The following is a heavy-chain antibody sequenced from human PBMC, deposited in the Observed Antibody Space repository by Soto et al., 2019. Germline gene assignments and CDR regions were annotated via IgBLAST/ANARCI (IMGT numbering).Heavy chain of an antibody. J-gene: IGHJ4*02. CDR1: GFTFSMYA. CDR3: TKRRGDFGGSGIYHFDY. D-gene: IGHD3-10*01. CDR2: LSGSGGIT. Sequence: GGSLRLSCAASGFTFSMYAMSWVRQAPGKGLELVSSLSGSGGITYYADSVKGRFSISRDNSKNTLYLQMNSLRAEDTAVYFCTKRRGDFGGSGIYHFDYWGQGNLVTVSS. V-gene: IGHV3-23*01.